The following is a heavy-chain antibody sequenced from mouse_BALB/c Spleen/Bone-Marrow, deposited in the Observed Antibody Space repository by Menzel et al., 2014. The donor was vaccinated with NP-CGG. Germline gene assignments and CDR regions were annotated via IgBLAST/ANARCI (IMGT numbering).Heavy chain of an antibody. J-gene: IGHJ4*01. CDR2: ISNGGGST. Sequence: EVKLVESGGGLVLPGGSLKLSCATSGFTFXDYYMYWVRQTPEKRLEWVAYISNGGGSTYYPDTVKGRFTISRDNAKNTLYLQMSRLKSEDTAMYYCARQDYSYYYAMDYWGQGTSVTVSS. D-gene: IGHD2-13*01. V-gene: IGHV5-12*02. CDR3: ARQDYSYYYAMDY. CDR1: GFTFXDYY.